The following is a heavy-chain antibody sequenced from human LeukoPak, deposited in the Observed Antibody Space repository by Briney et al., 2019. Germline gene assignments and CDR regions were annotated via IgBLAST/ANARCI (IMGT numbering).Heavy chain of an antibody. V-gene: IGHV3-66*01. J-gene: IGHJ4*02. CDR2: IYSGGST. Sequence: GGSLRLSCAASGFTVSSNYMSWVRQAPGKGLEWVSVIYSGGSTYYADSVKCRFTISRDNSKNKLYLQMNSLRAEDTAVYYCARELNAYYYGSGSYSFDYWGQGTLVTVSS. CDR3: ARELNAYYYGSGSYSFDY. CDR1: GFTVSSNY. D-gene: IGHD3-10*01.